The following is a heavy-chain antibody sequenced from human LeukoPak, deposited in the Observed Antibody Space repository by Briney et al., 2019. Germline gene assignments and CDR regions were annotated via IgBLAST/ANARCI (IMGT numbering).Heavy chain of an antibody. V-gene: IGHV3-11*01. J-gene: IGHJ6*02. CDR1: GFTFSDYY. Sequence: PGGSMTLSCAASGFTFSDYYMSWNRQAPGNLLEWVAYFICIVSTINYANSVKGRFTISRDNAKNSLYLQMNSVRAEDTAVYYCARDSRYYGMDVWGQGTTVTVSS. CDR3: ARDSRYYGMDV. CDR2: FICIVSTI.